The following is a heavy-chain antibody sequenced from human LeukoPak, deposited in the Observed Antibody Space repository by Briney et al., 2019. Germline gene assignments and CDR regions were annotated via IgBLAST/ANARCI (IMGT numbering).Heavy chain of an antibody. Sequence: GASVKVSCKASGYTFTGYYMHWVRQAPGQGLEWMGRINPNSGGTNYAQKFQGRVTMTRDTSISTAYMELSRLRSDDTAVYYCARVTGYQWLRFDNWFDPWGQGTLVTVSS. D-gene: IGHD5-12*01. CDR3: ARVTGYQWLRFDNWFDP. J-gene: IGHJ5*02. CDR1: GYTFTGYY. V-gene: IGHV1-2*06. CDR2: INPNSGGT.